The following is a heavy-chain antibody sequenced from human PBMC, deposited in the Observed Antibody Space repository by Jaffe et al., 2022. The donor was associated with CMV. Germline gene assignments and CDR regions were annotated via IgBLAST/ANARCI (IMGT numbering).Heavy chain of an antibody. D-gene: IGHD5-12*01. Sequence: QVQLQESGPGLVKASETLSLTCSVSGGSVNSAFYHWSWIRQPPGKGLEWIGYISYNGITNYSPSLKSRVSISVATSKNQFSLKLTSVTAADTAVYYCAKVVLQASGYEYYFDYWGQGILVSVSS. CDR3: AKVVLQASGYEYYFDY. CDR1: GGSVNSAFYH. J-gene: IGHJ4*02. CDR2: ISYNGIT. V-gene: IGHV4-61*01.